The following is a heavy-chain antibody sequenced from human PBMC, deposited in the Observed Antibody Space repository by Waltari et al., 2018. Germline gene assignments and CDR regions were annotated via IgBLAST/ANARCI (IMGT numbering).Heavy chain of an antibody. J-gene: IGHJ4*02. CDR3: ATLSDSSGYWEGGDY. D-gene: IGHD3-22*01. CDR2: FGPEDGET. V-gene: IGHV1-24*01. Sequence: QVQLVQSGAEVKKPGASVKVSCKVSGYTLTELSMHWVRQAPGKGLGGVGGFGPEDGETINAKKCQGRVTMTEDTSTDTAYMELSSLRSEDTAVYYCATLSDSSGYWEGGDYWGQGTLVTVSS. CDR1: GYTLTELS.